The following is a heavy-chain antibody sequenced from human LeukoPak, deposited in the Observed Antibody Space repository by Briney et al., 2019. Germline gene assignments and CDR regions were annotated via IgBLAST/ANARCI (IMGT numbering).Heavy chain of an antibody. V-gene: IGHV4-31*11. D-gene: IGHD2-2*02. CDR1: GGSFSGYY. CDR2: IYYSGST. J-gene: IGHJ5*02. Sequence: PSETLSLTCAVYGGSFSGYYWSWIRQHPGKGLEWIGYIYYSGSTYYNPSLKSRVTISVDTSKNQFSLKLSSVTAADTAVYYCASAFTLGYCSSTSCYTGPWFDPWGQGTLVTVSS. CDR3: ASAFTLGYCSSTSCYTGPWFDP.